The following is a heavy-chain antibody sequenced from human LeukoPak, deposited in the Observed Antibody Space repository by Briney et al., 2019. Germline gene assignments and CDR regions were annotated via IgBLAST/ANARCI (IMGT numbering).Heavy chain of an antibody. V-gene: IGHV3-30*04. CDR2: ISYDGSNK. D-gene: IGHD3-10*01. CDR1: GFTFSSYA. J-gene: IGHJ4*02. Sequence: GGSLRLSCAASGFTFSSYAMHWVRQAPGKGLEWVAVISYDGSNKYYADSVKGRFTISRDNSKNTLYLQMNSLRAEDTAVYYCARDLDSITMVRGVNSDHPGDYWGQGTLVTVSS. CDR3: ARDLDSITMVRGVNSDHPGDY.